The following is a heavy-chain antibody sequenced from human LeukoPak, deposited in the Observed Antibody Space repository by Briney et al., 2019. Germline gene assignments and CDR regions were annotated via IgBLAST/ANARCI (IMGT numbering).Heavy chain of an antibody. J-gene: IGHJ4*02. CDR2: FDPEDGET. D-gene: IGHD1-1*01. V-gene: IGHV1-24*01. Sequence: ASVKVSCKVSGYTLTELSMHWVRQAPGKGLEWMGGFDPEDGETIYAQKFQGRVTMTEDTSTDTAYMELSSLRSEDTAVYYCATVTSPGTPPHFDYWGQGTLVTVSS. CDR3: ATVTSPGTPPHFDY. CDR1: GYTLTELS.